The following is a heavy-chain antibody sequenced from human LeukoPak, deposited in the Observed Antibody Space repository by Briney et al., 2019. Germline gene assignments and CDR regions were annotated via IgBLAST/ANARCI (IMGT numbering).Heavy chain of an antibody. CDR3: ARRIQLWLHAFDI. Sequence: PSETLSLTCTVSGGSISSSSYYRGWIRQPPGKGLEWIGSIYYSGSTYYNPSLKSRVTISVDTSKNQFSLKLSSVTAADTAVYYCARRIQLWLHAFDIWGQGTMVTVSS. J-gene: IGHJ3*02. CDR1: GGSISSSSYY. D-gene: IGHD5-18*01. CDR2: IYYSGST. V-gene: IGHV4-39*01.